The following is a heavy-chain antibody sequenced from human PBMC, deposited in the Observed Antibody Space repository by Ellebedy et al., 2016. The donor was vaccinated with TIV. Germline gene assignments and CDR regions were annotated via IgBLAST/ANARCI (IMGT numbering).Heavy chain of an antibody. CDR3: AKDHRLRSVDGFGYWPLDY. CDR1: GFTFSSYA. V-gene: IGHV3-23*01. CDR2: ISGSGGST. D-gene: IGHD3-22*01. J-gene: IGHJ4*02. Sequence: PGGSLRLSCAASGFTFSSYAMSWVRQAPGKGLEWVSAISGSGGSTYYADSVKGRFTISRDNSKNTLYLQMNSLRAEDTAVYYCAKDHRLRSVDGFGYWPLDYWGQGTLVTVSS.